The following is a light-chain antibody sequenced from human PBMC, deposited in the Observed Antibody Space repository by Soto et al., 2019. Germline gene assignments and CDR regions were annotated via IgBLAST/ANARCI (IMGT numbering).Light chain of an antibody. CDR2: AAS. Sequence: DIQMTQSPSSLSASVGDRVTITCRASQSISSYLNWYQQKPGKAPKLLIYAASSLQSGVPSRFSGSGSGTDFTLTISSLKPKDLEPNYCQKSYGTPRTFGQGTKVEIK. CDR1: QSISSY. CDR3: QKSYGTPRT. V-gene: IGKV1-39*01. J-gene: IGKJ1*01.